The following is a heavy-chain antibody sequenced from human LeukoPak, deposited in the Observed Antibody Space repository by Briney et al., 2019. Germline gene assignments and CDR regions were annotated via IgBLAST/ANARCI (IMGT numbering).Heavy chain of an antibody. CDR3: AKNPATMIDDAFDI. CDR2: ISGSGGST. D-gene: IGHD3-22*01. CDR1: GFTFSSYG. Sequence: QPGGSLRLSCAASGFTFSSYGMSWVRQAPGKGLEWGSAISGSGGSTYYADSVKGRVTISRDNSKDTLYLQMNSLRAEDTAVYYCAKNPATMIDDAFDIWGQGTMVTVSS. J-gene: IGHJ3*02. V-gene: IGHV3-23*01.